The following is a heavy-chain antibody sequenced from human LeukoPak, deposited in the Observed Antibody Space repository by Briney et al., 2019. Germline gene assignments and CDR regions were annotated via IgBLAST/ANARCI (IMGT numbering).Heavy chain of an antibody. J-gene: IGHJ3*02. V-gene: IGHV3-66*02. CDR3: ARLYDSSSYGAFDI. D-gene: IGHD3-22*01. Sequence: GGSLRLSCAASGFTVSSSYMGWVRQAPGKGLEWVSVLYSGGSTYYPDSVEGRFTISRDNSQNTLYLQMDSLRTEDTAVYYCARLYDSSSYGAFDIWGQGTTVTVSS. CDR2: LYSGGST. CDR1: GFTVSSSY.